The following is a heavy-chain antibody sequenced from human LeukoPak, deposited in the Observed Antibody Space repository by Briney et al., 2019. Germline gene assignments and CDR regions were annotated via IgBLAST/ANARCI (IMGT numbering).Heavy chain of an antibody. CDR3: AAIDFWSGYNFDY. CDR2: INPNSGGT. V-gene: IGHV1-2*03. J-gene: IGHJ4*02. Sequence: LGASVKVSCKASGYTFTGYYMHWVRQAPGQGLEWMGWINPNSGGTNYAQKFQGRVTMTRDTSISTAYMELSRLRSDDTAVYYCAAIDFWSGYNFDYWGQGTLVTVSS. D-gene: IGHD3-3*01. CDR1: GYTFTGYY.